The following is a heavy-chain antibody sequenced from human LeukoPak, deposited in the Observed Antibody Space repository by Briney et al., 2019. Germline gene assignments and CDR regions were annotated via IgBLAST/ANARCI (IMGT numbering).Heavy chain of an antibody. Sequence: SETLSLTCTVSGGSISSYYWSWIRQPPGKGLEWIGNLYYSGTTYYNPSFKSRVTISVDTSKNQFSLKLSSVTAADTAVYYCASDRSSWNPGAPYWGQGTLVTVSS. CDR3: ASDRSSWNPGAPY. V-gene: IGHV4-59*04. CDR2: LYYSGTT. D-gene: IGHD6-13*01. CDR1: GGSISSYY. J-gene: IGHJ4*02.